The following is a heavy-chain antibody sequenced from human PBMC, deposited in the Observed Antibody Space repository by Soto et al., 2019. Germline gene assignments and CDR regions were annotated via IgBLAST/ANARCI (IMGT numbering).Heavy chain of an antibody. CDR3: AKIVVVTRGWFDT. Sequence: EVQLLESGGGLVQPWGSLRLSCAASGFTFSSYAMSWVRQAPGKGLEWVSAISGSGGSTYYADSVKGQFPISRDNSKNTLYLQMNSLRAEDTAVYYCAKIVVVTRGWFDTWGQGTLVTVSS. CDR2: ISGSGGST. D-gene: IGHD3-22*01. CDR1: GFTFSSYA. J-gene: IGHJ5*02. V-gene: IGHV3-23*01.